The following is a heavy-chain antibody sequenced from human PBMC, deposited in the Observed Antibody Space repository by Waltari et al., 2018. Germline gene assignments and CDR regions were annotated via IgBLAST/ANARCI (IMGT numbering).Heavy chain of an antibody. J-gene: IGHJ4*02. Sequence: QVQLQESGPGLVKPSETLSLTCTVSGGSISSYYWSWIRQPPGKGLEWIGYIYYSGSTNYNPSRKSRVTISVDTSKNQFSLKLSSVTAADTAVYYCARTGPLYYFDYWGQGTLVTVSS. CDR3: ARTGPLYYFDY. V-gene: IGHV4-59*01. CDR1: GGSISSYY. CDR2: IYYSGST.